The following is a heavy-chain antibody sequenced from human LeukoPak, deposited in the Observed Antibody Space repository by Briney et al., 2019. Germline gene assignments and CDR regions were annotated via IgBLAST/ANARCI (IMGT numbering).Heavy chain of an antibody. CDR1: GGSIKTNY. V-gene: IGHV4-59*01. CDR2: VYYRGST. J-gene: IGHJ5*02. Sequence: SETLSLTCTVSGGSIKTNYWRWLRQPPGKGLEWIGYVYYRGSTNYNPSLKSRVTISVDTSKTQFSLKLNSVTTADTAVYYCAREGDPGSGYNYGNWLDPWGQGTLVTVSS. D-gene: IGHD5-12*01. CDR3: AREGDPGSGYNYGNWLDP.